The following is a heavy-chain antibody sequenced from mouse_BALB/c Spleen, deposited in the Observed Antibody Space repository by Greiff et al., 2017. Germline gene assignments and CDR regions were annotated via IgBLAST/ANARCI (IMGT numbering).Heavy chain of an antibody. J-gene: IGHJ4*01. Sequence: VQLQQSGTVLARPGASVKMSCKASGYTFTSYWMHWVKQRPGQGLEWIGAIYPGNSDTSYNQKFKGKAKLTAVTSTSTAYMELSSLTNEDSAVYYCTRLLRLPLYAMDCWGQGTSVTVSS. CDR2: IYPGNSDT. CDR3: TRLLRLPLYAMDC. CDR1: GYTFTSYW. V-gene: IGHV1-5*01. D-gene: IGHD1-2*01.